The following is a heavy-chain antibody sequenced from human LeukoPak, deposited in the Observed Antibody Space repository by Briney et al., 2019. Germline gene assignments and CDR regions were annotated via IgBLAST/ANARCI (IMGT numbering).Heavy chain of an antibody. V-gene: IGHV3-30*03. J-gene: IGHJ6*02. CDR2: ISYDGSNK. CDR1: GFTFSSYG. Sequence: GGSLRLSCAASGFTFSSYGMHWVRQAPGKGLEWVAVISYDGSNKYYADSVKGRFTISRDNSKNTLYLQMNSLRADDTAVYYCTRDRHPSLSGAYYYGMDVWGQGTTVTVSS. CDR3: TRDRHPSLSGAYYYGMDV. D-gene: IGHD2-15*01.